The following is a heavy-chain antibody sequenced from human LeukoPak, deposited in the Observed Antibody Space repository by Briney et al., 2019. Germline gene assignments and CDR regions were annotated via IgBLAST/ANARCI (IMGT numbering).Heavy chain of an antibody. Sequence: SETLSLTCTVSGGSMSSYYWSWIRQPPGKGLEWIGYIYYSGSTNYNPSLKSRVTISVDTSKNQFSLKLSSVTAADTAVYYCARHERYSYGVPPYFDYWGQGTLVTVSS. V-gene: IGHV4-59*08. J-gene: IGHJ4*02. CDR1: GGSMSSYY. CDR3: ARHERYSYGVPPYFDY. D-gene: IGHD5-18*01. CDR2: IYYSGST.